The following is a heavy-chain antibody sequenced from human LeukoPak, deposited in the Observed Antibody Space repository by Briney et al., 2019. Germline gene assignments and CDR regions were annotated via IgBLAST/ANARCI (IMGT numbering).Heavy chain of an antibody. CDR3: ARGGLRNWYFDL. J-gene: IGHJ2*01. V-gene: IGHV3-74*01. CDR2: LNSDGTNT. D-gene: IGHD5-12*01. Sequence: GGSLRLSCAASGFTVSSNEMSWVRQAPGKGLVWVSRLNSDGTNTYHADSVKGRVTISRDNAKNTVYLEMNSLRAEDTAVYYCARGGLRNWYFDLWGRGTLVTVSS. CDR1: GFTVSSNE.